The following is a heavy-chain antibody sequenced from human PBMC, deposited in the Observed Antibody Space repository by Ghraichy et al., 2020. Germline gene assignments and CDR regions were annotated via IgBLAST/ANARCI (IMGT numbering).Heavy chain of an antibody. J-gene: IGHJ6*02. CDR1: GYTFSSSS. CDR2: INAGNGNT. D-gene: IGHD6-19*01. V-gene: IGHV1-3*01. CDR3: AKGAAVAYYGMDV. Sequence: ASVKVSCKAAGYTFSSSSMHWVRQAPGQGPEWIGWINAGNGNTKYSQKLQGRVTLTRDTSASTAYMELTSLRREDTAVYYCAKGAAVAYYGMDVWGQGTTVTVSS.